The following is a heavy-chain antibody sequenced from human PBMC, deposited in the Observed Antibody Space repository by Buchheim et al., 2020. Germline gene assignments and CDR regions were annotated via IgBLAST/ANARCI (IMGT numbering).Heavy chain of an antibody. J-gene: IGHJ6*02. CDR3: ARDETGTTAGTDYYYYYGMDV. CDR2: IIPILGIA. D-gene: IGHD1-7*01. V-gene: IGHV1-69*04. Sequence: QVQLVQSGAEVKKPGSSVKVSCKASGGTFSSYAISWVRQAPGQGLEWMGRIIPILGIANYAQKFQGRVTIPADKSTSTAYMELSSLRSEDTAVYYCARDETGTTAGTDYYYYYGMDVWGQGTT. CDR1: GGTFSSYA.